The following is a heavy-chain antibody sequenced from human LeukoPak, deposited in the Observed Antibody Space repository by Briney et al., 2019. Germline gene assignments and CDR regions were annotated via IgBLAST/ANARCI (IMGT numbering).Heavy chain of an antibody. J-gene: IGHJ4*02. D-gene: IGHD3-16*01. CDR2: IIPIFGTA. V-gene: IGHV1-69*13. Sequence: ASVKVSCKASGGTFSSYAISWVRQAPGQGLEWLGGIIPIFGTANYAQKFQGRVTITADESTSTAYMELSSLRSEDTAVYYCARVGGAQDNDYWGQGTLVTVSS. CDR1: GGTFSSYA. CDR3: ARVGGAQDNDY.